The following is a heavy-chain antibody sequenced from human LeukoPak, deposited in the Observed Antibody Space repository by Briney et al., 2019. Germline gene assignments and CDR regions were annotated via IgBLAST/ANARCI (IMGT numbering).Heavy chain of an antibody. D-gene: IGHD3-10*01. CDR2: INNDGSST. CDR1: GFTFSSYW. CDR3: ASDQGMIRGTKDY. Sequence: PGGSLRLSCAASGFTFSSYWMHWVRQAPGKGLVWVSRINNDGSSTSYADSVKGRFTISRDNAKNTLYLQMNSLRAEDTAVYYCASDQGMIRGTKDYWGQGTLVTVSS. V-gene: IGHV3-74*01. J-gene: IGHJ4*02.